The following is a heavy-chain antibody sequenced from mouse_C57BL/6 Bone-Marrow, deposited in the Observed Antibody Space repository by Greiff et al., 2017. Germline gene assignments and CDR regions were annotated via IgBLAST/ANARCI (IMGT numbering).Heavy chain of an antibody. Sequence: QVQLQQSGPGLVAPSQSLSITCTVSGFSLTSYAISWVRQPPGKGLEWLGVIWTGGGTNYNSALKSRLSISKDNSKSQVFLKMNSLQTDDTARYYCASYGYDPYYYAMDYWGQGTSVTVSS. CDR2: IWTGGGT. V-gene: IGHV2-9-1*01. J-gene: IGHJ4*01. CDR1: GFSLTSYA. CDR3: ASYGYDPYYYAMDY. D-gene: IGHD2-2*01.